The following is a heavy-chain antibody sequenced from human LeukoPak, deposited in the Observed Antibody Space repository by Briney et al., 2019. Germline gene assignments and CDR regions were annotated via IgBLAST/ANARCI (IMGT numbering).Heavy chain of an antibody. J-gene: IGHJ4*02. CDR1: GGSISSYY. CDR3: ARTYYYDSSSYPYFDY. D-gene: IGHD3-22*01. V-gene: IGHV4-59*01. CDR2: IYYSGST. Sequence: PSETLSLTCTLSGGSISSYYWSWIRQPPGKGLAWIGYIYYSGSTNYNTSHKSRVNISVDTSKNQFSLKLSSVTAADTAVYYCARTYYYDSSSYPYFDYWGQGTLVTVSS.